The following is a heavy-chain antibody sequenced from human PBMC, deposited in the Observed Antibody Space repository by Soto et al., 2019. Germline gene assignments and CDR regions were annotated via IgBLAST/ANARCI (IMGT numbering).Heavy chain of an antibody. D-gene: IGHD2-2*01. Sequence: AAVKVSCKASGYTFTSYGISWVRQAPGQGLEWMGWISAYNGNTNYAQKLQGRVTMTTDTSTSTAYMELRSLRSDDTAVYYCARGGIRRVPAANPNWFDPWGQGTLVTVSS. J-gene: IGHJ5*02. V-gene: IGHV1-18*01. CDR3: ARGGIRRVPAANPNWFDP. CDR2: ISAYNGNT. CDR1: GYTFTSYG.